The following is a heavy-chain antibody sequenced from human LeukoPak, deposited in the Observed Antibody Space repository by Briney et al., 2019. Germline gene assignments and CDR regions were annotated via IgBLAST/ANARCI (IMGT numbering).Heavy chain of an antibody. J-gene: IGHJ2*01. CDR3: ARDGRGDSIAVAGTSGPYWYFDL. V-gene: IGHV4-61*08. D-gene: IGHD6-19*01. Sequence: SETLSLTCTGSGGSISSGGYYWSWIRQHPGKGLEWIGYINYSGSTNYNPSLKSRVTISVDTSKNQFSLKLSSVTAADTAVYYCARDGRGDSIAVAGTSGPYWYFDLWGRGTLVTVSS. CDR2: INYSGST. CDR1: GGSISSGGYY.